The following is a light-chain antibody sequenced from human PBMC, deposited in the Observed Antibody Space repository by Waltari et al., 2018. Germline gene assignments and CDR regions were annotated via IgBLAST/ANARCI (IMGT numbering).Light chain of an antibody. V-gene: IGLV1-40*01. Sequence: QSVLTQPPSVSGAPGQRVTISCPGSGSNIGAGHDVHWYQQPPRAAPKLLIYGSTSRPLGVPDRFFGSTSGTSASLVIIGLQAEDEGDYYCQSYDTSLSVVFGGGTKLTVL. J-gene: IGLJ3*02. CDR2: GST. CDR1: GSNIGAGHD. CDR3: QSYDTSLSVV.